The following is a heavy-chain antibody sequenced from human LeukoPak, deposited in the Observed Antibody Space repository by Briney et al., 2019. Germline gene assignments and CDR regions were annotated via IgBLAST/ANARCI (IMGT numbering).Heavy chain of an antibody. CDR1: GFTFSNYA. Sequence: GGSLRLSCAASGFTFSNYAMAWVRQSPGKGLDWVSTITGCGSSTYYAHSVKGRFTISRDNSKNTLYVKMNSLTVEDTAIYFCAKDGGRYLDHDALDMWGQGTMVTVSS. D-gene: IGHD1-26*01. J-gene: IGHJ3*02. CDR2: ITGCGSST. V-gene: IGHV3-23*01. CDR3: AKDGGRYLDHDALDM.